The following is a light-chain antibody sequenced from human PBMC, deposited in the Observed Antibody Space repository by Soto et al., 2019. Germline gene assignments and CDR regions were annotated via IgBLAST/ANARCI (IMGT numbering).Light chain of an antibody. CDR3: SSYGGNNNYV. J-gene: IGLJ1*01. CDR2: EVT. CDR1: SSDVGGYSH. Sequence: QSALTPPPSASGSPGQSVTISCTGTSSDVGGYSHVSWFQQHPGKAPKLMIYEVTKRPSGVPDRFSGSKSGNTASLTVSGLQAEDEADYYCSSYGGNNNYVFGTGTKLTVL. V-gene: IGLV2-8*01.